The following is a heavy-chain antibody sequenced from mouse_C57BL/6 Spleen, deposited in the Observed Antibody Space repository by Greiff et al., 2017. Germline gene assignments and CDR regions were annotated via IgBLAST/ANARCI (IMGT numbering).Heavy chain of an antibody. D-gene: IGHD1-1*01. Sequence: VQLQQSGPELVKPGASVKISCKASGYAFSSSWMNWVKQRPGKGLEWIGRIYPGDGDTNYNGKFKGKATLTADKSSSTAYMQLSSLTSEDSAVYFCARFGVVPFAYWGQGTLVTVSA. J-gene: IGHJ3*01. CDR1: GYAFSSSW. V-gene: IGHV1-82*01. CDR2: IYPGDGDT. CDR3: ARFGVVPFAY.